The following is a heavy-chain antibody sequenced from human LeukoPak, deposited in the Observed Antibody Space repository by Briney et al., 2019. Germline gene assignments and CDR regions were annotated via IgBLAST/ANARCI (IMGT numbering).Heavy chain of an antibody. CDR2: VRSGGST. V-gene: IGHV4-59*08. J-gene: IGHJ4*02. D-gene: IGHD2-15*01. CDR3: ARQSGHLHNWYFDY. CDR1: GGSISTNY. Sequence: SETLSLTCTVSGGSISTNYWSWIRQPPGKGLEWIGFVRSGGSTNYNPSLKSRVTISVDTSMKQFSLNLSSVTAADTAIYFCARQSGHLHNWYFDYWGQGSLVTVSS.